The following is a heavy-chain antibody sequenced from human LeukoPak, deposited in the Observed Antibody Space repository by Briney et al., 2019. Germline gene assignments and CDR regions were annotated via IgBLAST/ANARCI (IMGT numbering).Heavy chain of an antibody. Sequence: SETLSLTCTVSGGSISSGSYYWSWIRQPAGKGLELIGRIYTSGSTNYNPSLKSRVTISVDTSKNQFSLKLSSVTAADTAVYYCARADYSNQDYWGQGTLVTVSS. CDR3: ARADYSNQDY. CDR2: IYTSGST. J-gene: IGHJ4*02. V-gene: IGHV4-61*02. CDR1: GGSISSGSYY. D-gene: IGHD4-11*01.